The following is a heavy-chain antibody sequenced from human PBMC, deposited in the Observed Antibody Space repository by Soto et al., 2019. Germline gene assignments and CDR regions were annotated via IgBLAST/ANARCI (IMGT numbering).Heavy chain of an antibody. D-gene: IGHD2-2*01. CDR1: GFTFSSYA. CDR3: ARDEPPPGYCSSTSCYGGVDY. CDR2: ISYDGSNK. J-gene: IGHJ4*02. Sequence: GGSLRLSCAASGFTFSSYAMHWVRQAPGKGLEWVAVISYDGSNKYYADSVKGRFTISRDNSKNTLYLQMNSLRAEDTAVYYCARDEPPPGYCSSTSCYGGVDYWGQGTLVTVSS. V-gene: IGHV3-30-3*01.